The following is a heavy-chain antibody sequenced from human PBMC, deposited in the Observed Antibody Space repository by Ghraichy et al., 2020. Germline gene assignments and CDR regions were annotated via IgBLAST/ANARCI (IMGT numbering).Heavy chain of an antibody. CDR2: ISDSDGST. V-gene: IGHV3-23*01. D-gene: IGHD3-16*01. CDR3: AKGGGPYPDY. CDR1: GFTFSSYA. J-gene: IGHJ4*02. Sequence: GGSLRLSCAASGFTFSSYAMSWVRQAPGKGLEWVSAISDSDGSTYYADSVKGRFTISRDNSKNTLYLQMNSLRAEDTAVYYCAKGGGPYPDYWGQGTLVTVSS.